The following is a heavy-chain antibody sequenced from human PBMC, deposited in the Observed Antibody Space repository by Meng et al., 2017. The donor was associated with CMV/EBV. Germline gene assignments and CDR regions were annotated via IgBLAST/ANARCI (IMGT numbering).Heavy chain of an antibody. CDR1: GFTFSSYS. D-gene: IGHD2-2*01. J-gene: IGHJ4*02. CDR3: AGDLLGYCSSTSCPPY. Sequence: GESLKISCAASGFTFSSYSMNWVRQAPGKGLEWVSSISSSSSYIYYADSVKGRFTISRDNAKNSLYLQMNSLRAEDTAVYYCAGDLLGYCSSTSCPPYWGQGTLVTVSS. V-gene: IGHV3-21*01. CDR2: ISSSSSYI.